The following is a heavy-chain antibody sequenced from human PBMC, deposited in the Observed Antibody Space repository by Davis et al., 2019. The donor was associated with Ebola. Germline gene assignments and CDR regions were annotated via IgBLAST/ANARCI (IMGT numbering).Heavy chain of an antibody. CDR1: GGSISSYY. J-gene: IGHJ4*02. V-gene: IGHV4-34*01. CDR2: INHSGST. D-gene: IGHD3-3*01. Sequence: SETLSLTCTVSGGSISSYYWSWIRQPPGKGLEWIGEINHSGSTNYNPSLKSRVTISVDTSKNQFSLKLSSVTAAGTAVYYCARQELLRFVEWSFDYWGQGTLVTVSS. CDR3: ARQELLRFVEWSFDY.